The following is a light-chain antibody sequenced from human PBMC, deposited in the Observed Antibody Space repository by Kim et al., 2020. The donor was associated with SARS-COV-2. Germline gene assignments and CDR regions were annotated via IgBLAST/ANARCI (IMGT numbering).Light chain of an antibody. Sequence: APGKTARITCGGNNIGSKSVHWYQQKPGQAPVLVIYYDSDRPSGIPERFSGSNSGNTATLTISRVEAGDEADYYCQVWDSSSGGVFGTGTKVTVL. CDR3: QVWDSSSGGV. CDR2: YDS. J-gene: IGLJ1*01. V-gene: IGLV3-21*04. CDR1: NIGSKS.